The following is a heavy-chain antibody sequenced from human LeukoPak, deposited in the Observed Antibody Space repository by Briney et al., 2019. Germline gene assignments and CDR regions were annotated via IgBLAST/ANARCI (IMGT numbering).Heavy chain of an antibody. D-gene: IGHD3-22*01. CDR2: ISGSGGST. Sequence: GALLLSWAASGFPFNSYAMSWVRPAPGKGLGWVSAISGSGGSTYYADSVKGRFTISRDNSKNTLYLQMNSLRAEDTAVYYCAHYYYDSSGYYYGDAFDIWGQGTMVTVSS. CDR3: AHYYYDSSGYYYGDAFDI. V-gene: IGHV3-23*01. CDR1: GFPFNSYA. J-gene: IGHJ3*02.